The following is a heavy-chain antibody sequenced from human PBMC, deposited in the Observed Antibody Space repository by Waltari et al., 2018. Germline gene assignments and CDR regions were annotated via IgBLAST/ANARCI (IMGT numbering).Heavy chain of an antibody. CDR2: IYTSGST. V-gene: IGHV4-4*07. J-gene: IGHJ5*02. D-gene: IGHD3-10*01. Sequence: QVQLQESGPGLVKPSETLSLTCTVSSGSISSYYWSWIRQPAGKGLEWIGRIYTSGSTTYNPSLKSRVTMSVDTSKNQFSLKLSSVTAADTAVYYCARDQEYYYGSGSYYQDWFDPWGQGTLVTVSS. CDR3: ARDQEYYYGSGSYYQDWFDP. CDR1: SGSISSYY.